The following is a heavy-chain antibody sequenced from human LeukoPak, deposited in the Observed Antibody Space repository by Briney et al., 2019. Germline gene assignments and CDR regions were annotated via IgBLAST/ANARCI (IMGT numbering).Heavy chain of an antibody. Sequence: GSLRLSCAASGFTFSSYAMSWIRQPPGKGLKWIGYIYYSGSTSYSPSLRSRVTISVDTSKNQFSLKLSSVTAADTAVYYCARDKSGNSGWYSYFDYWGQGTLVTVSS. CDR2: IYYSGST. CDR3: ARDKSGNSGWYSYFDY. CDR1: GFTFSSYA. V-gene: IGHV4-59*01. D-gene: IGHD6-19*01. J-gene: IGHJ4*02.